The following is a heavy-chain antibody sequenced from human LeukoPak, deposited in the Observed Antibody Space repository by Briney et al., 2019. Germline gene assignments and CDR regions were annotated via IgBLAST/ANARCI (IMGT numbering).Heavy chain of an antibody. CDR1: GYTFTGYY. V-gene: IGHV1-2*02. CDR2: ISAYNGNT. CDR3: VQFELDY. D-gene: IGHD1-7*01. J-gene: IGHJ4*02. Sequence: GASVKVSCKASGYTFTGYYMHWVRQAPGQGLEWMGWISAYNGNTNYAQKFQGRVTMTRDTSISTAYMDLSRLRSDDTAVYYCVQFELDYWGQGTLVTVSS.